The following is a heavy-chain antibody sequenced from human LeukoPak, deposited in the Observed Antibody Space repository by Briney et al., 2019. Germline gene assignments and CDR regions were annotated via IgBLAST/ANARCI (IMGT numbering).Heavy chain of an antibody. CDR2: INPSGGST. CDR3: YLDGYPRRSFFDY. J-gene: IGHJ4*02. CDR1: GYTFTSYY. V-gene: IGHV1-46*01. D-gene: IGHD5-24*01. Sequence: ASVKVSCKASGYTFTSYYMHWVRQAPGQGLEWMGIINPSGGSTCYAQKFQGRVTMTRDTSTSTVYMELSSLRSEDTAVYYCYLDGYPRRSFFDYWGQGTLVTVSS.